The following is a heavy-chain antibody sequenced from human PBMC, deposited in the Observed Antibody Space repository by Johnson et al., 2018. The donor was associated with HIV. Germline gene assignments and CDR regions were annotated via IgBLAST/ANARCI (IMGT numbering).Heavy chain of an antibody. CDR3: AKDHPVVAERTGAFDI. Sequence: QVQLVESGGDVVQPGMSLRLSYAASGFTFSSENMHWVRQAPGKGLEWVALICYDGANKYYADSVKGRFTISRDNSKNTLYLQMNSLRAEDTAVYYCAKDHPVVAERTGAFDIWGQGTKVTVSS. CDR2: ICYDGANK. CDR1: GFTFSSEN. J-gene: IGHJ3*02. V-gene: IGHV3-30*18. D-gene: IGHD2-15*01.